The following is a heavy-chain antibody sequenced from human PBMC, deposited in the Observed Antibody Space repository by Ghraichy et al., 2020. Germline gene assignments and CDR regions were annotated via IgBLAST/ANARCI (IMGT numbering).Heavy chain of an antibody. D-gene: IGHD3-10*01. J-gene: IGHJ6*02. CDR2: INPNSGGT. CDR3: ARDGEYYYGSGSHGPYYYYGMDV. V-gene: IGHV1-2*06. Sequence: ASVKVSCKASGYTFTGYYMHWVRQAPGQGLEWMGRINPNSGGTNYAQKFQGRVTMTRDTSISTAYMELSRLRSDDTAVYYCARDGEYYYGSGSHGPYYYYGMDVWGQGTTVTVSS. CDR1: GYTFTGYY.